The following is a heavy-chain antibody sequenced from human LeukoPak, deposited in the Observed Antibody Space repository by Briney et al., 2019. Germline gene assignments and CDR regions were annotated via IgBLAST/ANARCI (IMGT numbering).Heavy chain of an antibody. Sequence: PSETLSLTCSVSSGSINSNIYYWGWIRPPPGEGLEWIGIIHNTGSTYYNPSLKSPVTISVDTSENQFSLRLSSVTAADTALYYCARAQYDSSGYNYYMDVWGKGTTVTVSS. V-gene: IGHV4-39*07. J-gene: IGHJ6*03. D-gene: IGHD3-22*01. CDR2: IHNTGST. CDR3: ARAQYDSSGYNYYMDV. CDR1: SGSINSNIYY.